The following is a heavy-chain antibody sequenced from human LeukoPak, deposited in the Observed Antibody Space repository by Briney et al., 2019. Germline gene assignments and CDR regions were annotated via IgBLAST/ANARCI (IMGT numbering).Heavy chain of an antibody. D-gene: IGHD3-16*02. CDR3: AKGGTLRLGELSFWDY. Sequence: PGGSLRLSCAASGFTFSSYALNWVRQAPGKGPEWVSVISGSGETTYYADSVKGRFTISRDNSKNTLYLQMNSLRAEDTAVYYCAKGGTLRLGELSFWDYWGQGTLVTVSS. CDR2: ISGSGETT. J-gene: IGHJ4*02. V-gene: IGHV3-23*01. CDR1: GFTFSSYA.